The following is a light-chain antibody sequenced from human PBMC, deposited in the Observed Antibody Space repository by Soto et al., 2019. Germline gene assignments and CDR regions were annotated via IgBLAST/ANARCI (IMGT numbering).Light chain of an antibody. CDR3: AAWDDTLKGLV. CDR1: SSNIGSNY. V-gene: IGLV1-47*01. CDR2: RAS. J-gene: IGLJ2*01. Sequence: HSVLTQPPSASGTPGQRVTISCSGSSSNIGSNYVYWYQQVPGTAPRLLMYRASQRPSGVPDRFSGSKSGTSASLAISGLRSEDEDDYYCAAWDDTLKGLVFGGGTKLTVL.